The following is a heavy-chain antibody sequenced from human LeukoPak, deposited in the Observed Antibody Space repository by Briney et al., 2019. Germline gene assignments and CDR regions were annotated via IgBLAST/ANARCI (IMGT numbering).Heavy chain of an antibody. CDR2: TGGYNGAT. CDR3: ARVASSGWDGVRGDLDY. V-gene: IGHV1-18*01. CDR1: DYIFATEG. Sequence: GASVKVSCKASDYIFATEGFSWVRQAPGQGLEWMGWTGGYNGATEYPQKFQGRVTMTTDTSTSTAYMELRSLRSDDTAVYYCARVASSGWDGVRGDLDYWGQGTLATVSS. J-gene: IGHJ4*02. D-gene: IGHD6-19*01.